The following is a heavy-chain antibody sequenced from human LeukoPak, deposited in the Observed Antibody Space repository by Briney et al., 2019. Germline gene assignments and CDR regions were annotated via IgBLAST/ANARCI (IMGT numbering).Heavy chain of an antibody. V-gene: IGHV4-30-4*01. D-gene: IGHD1-26*01. CDR1: GGSISSGDYY. J-gene: IGHJ5*01. CDR3: ARSSLVGATPPDS. Sequence: SETLSLTCTVSGGSISSGDYYWSWIRQPPGKGLEWIGYIYYSGSTYYNPSLKSRVTISVDTSKNQFSLKLSSVTAADTAVYYCARSSLVGATPPDSWGQGTLATVSS. CDR2: IYYSGST.